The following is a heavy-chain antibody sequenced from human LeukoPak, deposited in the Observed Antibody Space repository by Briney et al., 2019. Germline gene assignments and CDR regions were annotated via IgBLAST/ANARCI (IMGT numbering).Heavy chain of an antibody. CDR3: ARVGQAFDI. J-gene: IGHJ3*02. CDR1: GFTFSSYG. V-gene: IGHV3-33*01. CDR2: IWYDGSNK. Sequence: GGSLRLSCAASGFTFSSYGMHWVRHAPGKGLEWVAVIWYDGSNKYYADSVKGRFTISRDNSKNTLYLQMDSLRAEDTAVYYCARVGQAFDIWGQGTMVTVSS. D-gene: IGHD3-16*01.